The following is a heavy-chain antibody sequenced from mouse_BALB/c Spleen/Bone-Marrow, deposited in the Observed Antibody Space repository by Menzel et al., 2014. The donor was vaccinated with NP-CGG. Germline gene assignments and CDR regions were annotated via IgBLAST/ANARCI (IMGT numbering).Heavy chain of an antibody. CDR1: GFNIKDTY. J-gene: IGHJ3*01. V-gene: IGHV14-3*02. Sequence: VQLQQSGAELVKPGASVKLSCTASGFNIKDTYMHWVKQRPEQGLEWIGRIDPANGDIIYDPKFQGKATITADTSSNTAYLQLSSLTSEDTAVYYCARGGNYGWFAYRGQGTLVTVSA. D-gene: IGHD2-1*01. CDR2: IDPANGDI. CDR3: ARGGNYGWFAY.